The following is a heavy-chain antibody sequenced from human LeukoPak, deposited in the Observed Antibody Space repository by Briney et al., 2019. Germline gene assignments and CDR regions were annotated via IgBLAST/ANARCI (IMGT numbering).Heavy chain of an antibody. J-gene: IGHJ6*03. D-gene: IGHD3-22*01. CDR2: IYYSGST. Sequence: PSETLSLTCTVSGGSISSYSWSWIRQPPGKGLEWLGYIYYSGSTNYNPSLKSRVTISVDTSKQFSLKLSSVTAADTAVYYCARARGLYDSSGYKYYYYYMDVWGKGTTVTISS. V-gene: IGHV4-59*01. CDR3: ARARGLYDSSGYKYYYYYMDV. CDR1: GGSISSYS.